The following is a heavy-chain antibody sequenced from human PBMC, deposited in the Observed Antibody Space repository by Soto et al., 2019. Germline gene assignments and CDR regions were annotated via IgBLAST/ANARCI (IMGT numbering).Heavy chain of an antibody. Sequence: SETLSLTCAVYGGSFSGYYWSWIRQPPGKGLEWIGEVNHSGSTNYNPSLKSRVTISVDTSKNQFSLKLSSVTAADTAVYYCARGSTSYSSSSGSFFDYWGQGTLVTVSS. CDR2: VNHSGST. V-gene: IGHV4-34*01. J-gene: IGHJ4*02. CDR1: GGSFSGYY. D-gene: IGHD6-6*01. CDR3: ARGSTSYSSSSGSFFDY.